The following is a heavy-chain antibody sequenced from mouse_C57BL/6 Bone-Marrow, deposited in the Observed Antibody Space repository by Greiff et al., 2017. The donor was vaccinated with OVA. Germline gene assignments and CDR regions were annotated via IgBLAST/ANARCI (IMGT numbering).Heavy chain of an antibody. V-gene: IGHV1-50*01. CDR3: APSYGNFAWFAY. CDR1: GYTFTSYW. D-gene: IGHD2-10*01. CDR2: IDPSDSYT. J-gene: IGHJ3*01. Sequence: QVQLQQSGAELVKPGASVKLSCKASGYTFTSYWMQWVKQRPGQGLEWIGEIDPSDSYTNYNQKFKGKATLTVDTSSSTAYMQLSSLTSEDSAVYYCAPSYGNFAWFAYWGQGTLVTVSA.